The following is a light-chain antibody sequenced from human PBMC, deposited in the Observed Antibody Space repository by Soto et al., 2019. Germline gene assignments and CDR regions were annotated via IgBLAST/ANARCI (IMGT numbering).Light chain of an antibody. CDR2: GVS. Sequence: ALTQPASVSGSPGQSITISCTGTITDIGAYNYVSWYQQHPGKAPKLLIYGVSSRPSGVSNRFSGSKSGNAAYLTISGLQADDEAEYYCSSYTSSITPYVFGTGTKVTVL. J-gene: IGLJ1*01. V-gene: IGLV2-14*01. CDR1: ITDIGAYNY. CDR3: SSYTSSITPYV.